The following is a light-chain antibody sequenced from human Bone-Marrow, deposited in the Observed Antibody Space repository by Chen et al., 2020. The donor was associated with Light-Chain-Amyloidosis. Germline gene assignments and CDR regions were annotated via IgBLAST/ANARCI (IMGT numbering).Light chain of an antibody. V-gene: IGLV3-25*03. CDR2: RDT. Sequence: SYELTLPPSVSVSPGQTARLPCSGDDLPTKYAYWYQQKPGQAPVLVIHRDTERPSGISERFSGSSSGTTATLTISGVQAEDEADYHCQSADSSGTYEVIFGGGTKLTVL. J-gene: IGLJ2*01. CDR3: QSADSSGTYEVI. CDR1: DLPTKY.